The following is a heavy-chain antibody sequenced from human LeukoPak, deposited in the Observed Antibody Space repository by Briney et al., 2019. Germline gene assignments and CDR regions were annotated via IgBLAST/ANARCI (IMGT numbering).Heavy chain of an antibody. Sequence: SETLSLTCTVSGGSISSSSYYWGWLRQPPWTGLEWLGNIYYSGNTYYNPSLKSRVTISVDTSKNQFSLKLSSMTAADTAVYYCARRGGSSSDYWWYFDLWGRGTLVTVSS. CDR3: ARRGGSSSDYWWYFDL. CDR1: GGSISSSSYY. D-gene: IGHD6-13*01. V-gene: IGHV4-39*01. J-gene: IGHJ2*01. CDR2: IYYSGNT.